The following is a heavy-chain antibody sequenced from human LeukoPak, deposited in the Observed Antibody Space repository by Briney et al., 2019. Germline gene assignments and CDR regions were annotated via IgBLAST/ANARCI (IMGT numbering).Heavy chain of an antibody. D-gene: IGHD1-26*01. CDR2: IYTSGST. CDR1: GGSISSYY. Sequence: SETLSLTCTVPGGSISSYYWSWIRQPAGKGLEWIGRIYTSGSTNYNPSLKSRVTMSVDTSKNQFSLRLSSVTAADTAVYYCARVDEWLGATMTLVFDPWGQGTLVTVSS. V-gene: IGHV4-4*07. J-gene: IGHJ5*02. CDR3: ARVDEWLGATMTLVFDP.